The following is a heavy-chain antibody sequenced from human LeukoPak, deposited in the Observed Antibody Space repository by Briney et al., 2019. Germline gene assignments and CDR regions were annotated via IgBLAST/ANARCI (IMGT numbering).Heavy chain of an antibody. CDR3: ARDDHSGYYQIDY. CDR2: IKQDGSEK. J-gene: IGHJ4*02. D-gene: IGHD3-22*01. CDR1: GFTFSGSA. Sequence: GGSLRLSCAASGFTFSGSAMHWVRQAPGKGLEWVANIKQDGSEKYYVDSVKGRFAISRDNAKNSLYLQMNSLRAEDTAVYYCARDDHSGYYQIDYWGQGTLVTVSS. V-gene: IGHV3-7*01.